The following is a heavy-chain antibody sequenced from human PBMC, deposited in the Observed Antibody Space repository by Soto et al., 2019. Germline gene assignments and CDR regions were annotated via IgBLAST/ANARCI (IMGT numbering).Heavy chain of an antibody. Sequence: PGGSLRLSCAASGFTVSNYYMTWVRQAPGKGLEWVSVIYSGGSTNYADSVKGRFTISRDISKNTVYLQMNNLRAEDTAVYYCAKGARDGYTLWVFDYWGQGTLVTVSS. CDR1: GFTVSNYY. CDR2: IYSGGST. D-gene: IGHD5-12*01. CDR3: AKGARDGYTLWVFDY. J-gene: IGHJ4*02. V-gene: IGHV3-66*01.